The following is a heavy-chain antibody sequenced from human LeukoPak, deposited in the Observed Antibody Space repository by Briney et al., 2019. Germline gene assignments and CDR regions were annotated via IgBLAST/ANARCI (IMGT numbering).Heavy chain of an antibody. Sequence: PSETLSLTCTVSGGSISGYYWTWIRQPPGKGLEWIGYIYYSGNTNYNPSLKSRVTISVDTSKNQISLQLTFVTAADTAIYYCARLRSNSFPDYWGQGTLVTVSS. CDR1: GGSISGYY. V-gene: IGHV4-59*01. D-gene: IGHD6-13*01. CDR2: IYYSGNT. CDR3: ARLRSNSFPDY. J-gene: IGHJ4*02.